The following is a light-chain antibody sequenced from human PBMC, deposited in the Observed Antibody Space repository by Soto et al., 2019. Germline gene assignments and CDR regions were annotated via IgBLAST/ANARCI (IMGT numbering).Light chain of an antibody. J-gene: IGKJ1*01. CDR2: GAS. CDR1: RGVSANY. V-gene: IGKV3-20*01. Sequence: ENFLTQSACTLSLSPGEGATLSCGASRGVSANYLAWYQQKPGQAPTLLIYGASIRAAGIPDRFSGSGYGTDFNLTIRRLETEDFAVYYCQQYGSSPRTFGQGTKVDIK. CDR3: QQYGSSPRT.